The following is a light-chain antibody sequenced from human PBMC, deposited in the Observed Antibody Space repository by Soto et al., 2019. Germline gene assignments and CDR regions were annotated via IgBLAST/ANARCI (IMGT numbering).Light chain of an antibody. CDR1: QSLLHSNGYNY. J-gene: IGKJ2*01. Sequence: DIVMTQSPLSLPVTPGEPASISCRSSQSLLHSNGYNYLDWYLQKPGQSPQLLIYLGSNRASGVPDRFSGSGSGTDFTLKISRVEAEDVGVYYCMQALQSSYTFGQGIKLEIK. CDR3: MQALQSSYT. V-gene: IGKV2-28*01. CDR2: LGS.